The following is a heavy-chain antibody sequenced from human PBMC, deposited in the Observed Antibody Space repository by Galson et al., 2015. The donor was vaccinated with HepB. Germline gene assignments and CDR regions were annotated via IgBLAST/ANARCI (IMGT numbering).Heavy chain of an antibody. V-gene: IGHV1-46*01. CDR1: GYPLTTYY. CDR3: AREYSISYKKGRGTFDY. J-gene: IGHJ4*02. CDR2: INPSRGNT. Sequence: SVKVSCKASGYPLTTYYMHWVRQAPGQGPEWMGMINPSRGNTIYAQDFQGRVTMTRDTSTSTVYMELSSLTSEDTAVYYCAREYSISYKKGRGTFDYWGQGTLVTVSS. D-gene: IGHD2-2*01.